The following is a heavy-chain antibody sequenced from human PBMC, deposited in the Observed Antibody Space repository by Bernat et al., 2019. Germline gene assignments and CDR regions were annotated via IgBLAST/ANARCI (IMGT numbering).Heavy chain of an antibody. D-gene: IGHD3-9*01. Sequence: QVQLVQSGAEVKKPGASVKVSCKASGYTFTSYGISWVRQAPGQGLEWMGWISAYNGNTNYAQKLQGRVTMTTDTSTSTAYMELRSLRSDYTAVYYCARAILRSFDSDWSGTPYYYDYWDQGTLVTVSS. CDR3: ARAILRSFDSDWSGTPYYYDY. V-gene: IGHV1-18*01. J-gene: IGHJ4*02. CDR1: GYTFTSYG. CDR2: ISAYNGNT.